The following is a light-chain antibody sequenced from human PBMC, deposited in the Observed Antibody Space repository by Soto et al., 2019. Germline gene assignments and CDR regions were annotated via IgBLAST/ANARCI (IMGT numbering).Light chain of an antibody. J-gene: IGKJ5*01. V-gene: IGKV3D-15*01. CDR1: QSVSSN. Sequence: EIVMTQSPATLSVSPGERATLSCRASQSVSSNLAWYQQKPGQAPRLLIYATSSRATGIPGRFSGSGSGTDFTLTISSLEPEDCAIYYCQQRQYWPPITFGQGTRLEIK. CDR2: ATS. CDR3: QQRQYWPPIT.